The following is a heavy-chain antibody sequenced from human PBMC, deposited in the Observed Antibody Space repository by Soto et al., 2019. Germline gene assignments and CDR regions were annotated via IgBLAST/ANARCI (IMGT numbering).Heavy chain of an antibody. Sequence: QVQLVQSGAEVKKPGASVKVSCKTSGYIFHNYGISWVRQAPGQGLEWMGWISDYNGNTKYAQKFQGRVTMATDTATRTAYMELRSLRSDDTAVYYCGREGYYSGSESYSPPRYYGMDVWGQGTTVTVSS. D-gene: IGHD3-10*01. V-gene: IGHV1-18*01. CDR2: ISDYNGNT. CDR1: GYIFHNYG. J-gene: IGHJ6*02. CDR3: GREGYYSGSESYSPPRYYGMDV.